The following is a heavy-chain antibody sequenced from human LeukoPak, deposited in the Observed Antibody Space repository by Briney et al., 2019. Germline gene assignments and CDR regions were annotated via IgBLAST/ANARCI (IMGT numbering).Heavy chain of an antibody. CDR3: ARGSWGNFDY. Sequence: SETLSLTCTVSGGSISSSSYYWGWIRQPPGKGLEWIGSIYYSGSTYYNPSLKSRVTISVDTSKNQFSPKLSSVTAADTAVYYCARGSWGNFDYWGQGTLVTVSS. CDR1: GGSISSSSYY. V-gene: IGHV4-39*01. J-gene: IGHJ4*02. CDR2: IYYSGST. D-gene: IGHD3-16*01.